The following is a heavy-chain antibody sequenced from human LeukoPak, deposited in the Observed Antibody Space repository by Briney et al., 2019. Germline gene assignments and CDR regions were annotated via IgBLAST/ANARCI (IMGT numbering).Heavy chain of an antibody. CDR1: GFTFSSYA. V-gene: IGHV3-30*04. D-gene: IGHD2-2*01. CDR2: ISYEGSNK. Sequence: GRSLRLSCAASGFTFSSYAMHGVRQAPGKGLEGVAVISYEGSNKYYADSVKGRFTISRDNSKNALYLQMNSLRAEDTAVYYCARAPIVVVPAAIQGAFDIWGQGTMVTVSS. J-gene: IGHJ3*02. CDR3: ARAPIVVVPAAIQGAFDI.